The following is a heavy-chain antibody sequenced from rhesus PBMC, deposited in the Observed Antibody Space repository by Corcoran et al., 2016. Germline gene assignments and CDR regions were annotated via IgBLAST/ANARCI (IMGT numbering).Heavy chain of an antibody. D-gene: IGHD1-14*01. V-gene: IGHV4S5*01. CDR1: SGYISGYY. Sequence: QVQLEESGPGLVKPSETLSLTCAVSSGYISGYYWNWIRQPPGKGLEWIGYIGGSRGSTAYTPSLKSRFPISTATPKNQLSLRLSSVTAADTAMYYCARDGDSWNEFTSDSLDVWGRGVLVTVSS. CDR2: IGGSRGST. CDR3: ARDGDSWNEFTSDSLDV. J-gene: IGHJ5-2*02.